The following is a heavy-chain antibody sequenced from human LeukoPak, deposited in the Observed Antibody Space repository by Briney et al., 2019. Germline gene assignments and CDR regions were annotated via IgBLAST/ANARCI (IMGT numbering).Heavy chain of an antibody. Sequence: PGGSLRLSCAASGFTFSSYSMNWVRQAPGKGLEWVSSISSSSSYIYYADSVKGRFTISRDNVKNSLYLQMNSLRAEDTAVYYCARDKVTFGVVRRDVWGQGTTVTVSS. J-gene: IGHJ6*02. D-gene: IGHD3-3*01. CDR3: ARDKVTFGVVRRDV. V-gene: IGHV3-21*01. CDR1: GFTFSSYS. CDR2: ISSSSSYI.